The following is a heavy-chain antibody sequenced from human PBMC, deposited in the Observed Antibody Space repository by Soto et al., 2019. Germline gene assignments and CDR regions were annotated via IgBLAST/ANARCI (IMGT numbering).Heavy chain of an antibody. Sequence: QVQLQESGPGLVKPSETLSLTCTVSGGSVSSGSYYWSWIRQPPGKGLEWIGYIYYSGSTNYNPSLKSRVTISVDTSKNQFSLKLSSVTAADTAVYYCARDSFTHDSSGYPPRYFTLDYWGQGTLVTVSS. D-gene: IGHD3-22*01. J-gene: IGHJ4*02. CDR1: GGSVSSGSYY. V-gene: IGHV4-61*01. CDR3: ARDSFTHDSSGYPPRYFTLDY. CDR2: IYYSGST.